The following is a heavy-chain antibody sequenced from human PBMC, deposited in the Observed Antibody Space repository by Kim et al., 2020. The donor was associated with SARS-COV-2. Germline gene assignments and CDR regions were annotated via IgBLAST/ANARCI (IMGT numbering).Heavy chain of an antibody. CDR3: ARCHLKIIVFVISPRPYYY. CDR1: GYTFTSYD. D-gene: IGHD2-21*01. J-gene: IGHJ6*01. V-gene: IGHV1-8*01. Sequence: ASVKVSCKASGYTFTSYDINWVRQATGQGLEWMVWMNPNSGNTGYAQKFQGRVTMTRNTSISTAYMELSSLISADTAVYYFARCHLKIIVFVISPRPYYY. CDR2: MNPNSGNT.